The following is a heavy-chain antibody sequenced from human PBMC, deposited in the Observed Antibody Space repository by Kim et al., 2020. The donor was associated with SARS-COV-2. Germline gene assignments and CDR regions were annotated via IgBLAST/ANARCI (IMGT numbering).Heavy chain of an antibody. CDR2: VYYSGNT. CDR3: ARGGTMVRGVMVG. V-gene: IGHV4-39*07. CDR1: GGSISSGSFY. D-gene: IGHD3-10*01. Sequence: SETLSLTCTVSGGSISSGSFYWGWIRQPPGKGLEWVGNVYYSGNTYYNTSLKSRVTILVDTSKNQFSLKLSSVTAADTAVYYCARGGTMVRGVMVGGGQG. J-gene: IGHJ1*01.